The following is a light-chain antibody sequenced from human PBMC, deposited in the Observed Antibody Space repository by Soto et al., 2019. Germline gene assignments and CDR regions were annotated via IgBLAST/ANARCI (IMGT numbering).Light chain of an antibody. Sequence: EIVLAPSPATLSLSPGERATLSFRASQSVSSYLAWYQQKPGQAPRLLIYGASTRATGIPATFSGSGSGTQFTLTISSLQSEDFAIYYCQQYNNWPAITFGQGTRLEIK. CDR3: QQYNNWPAIT. J-gene: IGKJ5*01. CDR2: GAS. V-gene: IGKV3D-15*01. CDR1: QSVSSY.